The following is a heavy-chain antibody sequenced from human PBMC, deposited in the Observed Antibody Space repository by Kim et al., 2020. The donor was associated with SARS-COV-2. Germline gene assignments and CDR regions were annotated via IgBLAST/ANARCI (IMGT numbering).Heavy chain of an antibody. CDR2: T. Sequence: TRYSPSFQGQVTISADKSISTAYLQWGSLKASDTAMYYCARGGGSYEIDWWGQGTLVTVSS. J-gene: IGHJ4*02. D-gene: IGHD1-26*01. CDR3: ARGGGSYEIDW. V-gene: IGHV5-51*01.